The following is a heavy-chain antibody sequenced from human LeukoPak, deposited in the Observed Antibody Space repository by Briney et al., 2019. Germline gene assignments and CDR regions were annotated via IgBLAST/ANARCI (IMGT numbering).Heavy chain of an antibody. CDR1: EFTFSSYA. J-gene: IGHJ4*02. V-gene: IGHV3-23*01. CDR2: ISGSGGST. CDR3: AKALRSSLARELDY. Sequence: PGGSLRLSCAASEFTFSSYAMSWVRQAPGKGLEWVSVISGSGGSTYYADSVKGRFTISRDNSKNTVYLQMSGLRAEDAAMYYCAKALRSSLARELDYWGQGTPVTVSS. D-gene: IGHD3-10*01.